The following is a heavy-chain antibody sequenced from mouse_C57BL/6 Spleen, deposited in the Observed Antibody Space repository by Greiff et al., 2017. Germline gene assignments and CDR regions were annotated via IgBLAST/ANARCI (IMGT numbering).Heavy chain of an antibody. D-gene: IGHD2-1*01. CDR3: ARNYGNPSYFDY. CDR2: IHPNSGST. J-gene: IGHJ2*01. V-gene: IGHV1-64*01. CDR1: GYTFTSYW. Sequence: QVQLQQSGAELVKPGASVKLSCKASGYTFTSYWMHWVKQRPGQGLEWIGMIHPNSGSTNYNEKFKSKATLTVDKSSSTAYMQLSSLTSEDSAVYYCARNYGNPSYFDYWGQGTTLTVSS.